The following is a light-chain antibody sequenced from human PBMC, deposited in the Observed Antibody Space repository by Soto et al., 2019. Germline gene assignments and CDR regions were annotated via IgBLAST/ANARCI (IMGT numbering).Light chain of an antibody. J-gene: IGLJ2*01. CDR3: AAWDDSLNGVV. Sequence: QSVLTQPPSASGTPGQRVTISCSGSSSNIGGNIVNWYQQLPGTAPKLLIFGNDQRPSWVPDRFYGSKGGTSASLAISGLQSEDEDNYYCAAWDDSLNGVVFGGGTKVTV. V-gene: IGLV1-44*01. CDR1: SSNIGGNI. CDR2: GND.